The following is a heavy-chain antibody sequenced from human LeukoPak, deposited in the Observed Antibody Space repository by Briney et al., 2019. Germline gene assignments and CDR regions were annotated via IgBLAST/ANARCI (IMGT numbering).Heavy chain of an antibody. CDR2: FDPEDGET. Sequence: ASVKVSCKVSGYTLTELSMRWVRQAPGKGLEWMGGFDPEDGETIYAQKFQGRVTMTEDTSSDTAYMELSSLRSEDTAVYYCATGTVGATGEDYWGQGNLVTVSS. J-gene: IGHJ4*02. CDR1: GYTLTELS. V-gene: IGHV1-24*01. CDR3: ATGTVGATGEDY. D-gene: IGHD1-26*01.